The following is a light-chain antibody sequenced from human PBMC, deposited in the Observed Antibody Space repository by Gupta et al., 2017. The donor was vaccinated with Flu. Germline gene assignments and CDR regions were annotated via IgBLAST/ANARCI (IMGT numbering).Light chain of an antibody. J-gene: IGKJ1*01. CDR3: QQYNTYPWT. CDR1: QSISRY. Sequence: DIQLTQYPSTLSASVGDRVTITCRATQSISRYLAWYQQKSGKAPKLLIYRASTLESGVPSRFSGSGSGTEFTLTIGSLQPDDFASYYCQQYNTYPWTFGQGTRLEIK. CDR2: RAS. V-gene: IGKV1-5*03.